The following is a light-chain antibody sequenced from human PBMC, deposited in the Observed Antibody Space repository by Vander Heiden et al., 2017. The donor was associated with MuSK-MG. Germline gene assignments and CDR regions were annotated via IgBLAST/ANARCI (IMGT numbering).Light chain of an antibody. J-gene: IGKJ2*02. CDR1: QSVSSY. Sequence: EIVTTQSPATQSLSPGERASRTGRDSQSVSSYFAWYQQKPRQAPMLLFCGASTRATGIPARCSGSWSGTYFTPTSSSLQSEDFAVYYCQQYNNWPPCTFGQGTKLEIK. CDR3: QQYNNWPPCT. V-gene: IGKV3-15*01. CDR2: GAS.